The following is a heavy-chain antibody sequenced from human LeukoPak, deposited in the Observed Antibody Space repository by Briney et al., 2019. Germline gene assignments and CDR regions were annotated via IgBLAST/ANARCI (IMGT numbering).Heavy chain of an antibody. CDR2: IQYSGST. CDR3: ARYYDRSGYWSTPHFDY. V-gene: IGHV4-61*01. Sequence: PSQTLSLTCTVSGDSVSGISFYWSWIRQPRGKGLQYIGYIQYSGSTNYNPSLKSRVTISVDTSKNQYSLKLSSVTPADTAVYYCARYYDRSGYWSTPHFDYWGQGTLVTVSS. J-gene: IGHJ4*02. CDR1: GDSVSGISFY. D-gene: IGHD3-22*01.